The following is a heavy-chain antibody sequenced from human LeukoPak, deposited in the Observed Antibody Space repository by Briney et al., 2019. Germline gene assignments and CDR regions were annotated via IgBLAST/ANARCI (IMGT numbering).Heavy chain of an antibody. CDR1: GYTFTSYG. Sequence: ASVKVSCKAPGYTFTSYGISWVRQAPGQGLEWMGWISAYNGNTNYAQKFQGMVTMTRDTSISTAYMELRRLRSDDTAVYYCARGGSRCNTTSCYRWGWFDPWGQGTLVTVSS. D-gene: IGHD2-2*01. V-gene: IGHV1-18*01. CDR3: ARGGSRCNTTSCYRWGWFDP. J-gene: IGHJ5*02. CDR2: ISAYNGNT.